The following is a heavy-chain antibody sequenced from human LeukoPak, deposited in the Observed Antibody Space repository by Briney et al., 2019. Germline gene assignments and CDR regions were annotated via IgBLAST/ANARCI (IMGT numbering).Heavy chain of an antibody. CDR3: ARGRGWYFDL. CDR2: INSDGRII. J-gene: IGHJ2*01. Sequence: GGSLRLSCAASGFTFSNYWMHWVRQVPGKGLVWVSHINSDGRIINYADSVKGRFTISRDNAKNTLYLQMNSLRVEDTAVYYCARGRGWYFDLWGRGTLATVSS. CDR1: GFTFSNYW. V-gene: IGHV3-74*01. D-gene: IGHD3-10*01.